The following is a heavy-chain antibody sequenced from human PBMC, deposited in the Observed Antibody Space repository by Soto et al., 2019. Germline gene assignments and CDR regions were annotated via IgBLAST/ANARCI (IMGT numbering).Heavy chain of an antibody. D-gene: IGHD3-22*01. V-gene: IGHV5-51*01. CDR1: GYVFSIYW. Sequence: PGESLKISCKASGYVFSIYWICWVRQMPGKGLEWMGIIYPGDSDTRYNPSFQGQVTISVDKSTSTAYLEWNSLKASDTAIYYCARPEIPTSSNDYDFPFDLWGQGTLVTVSS. CDR2: IYPGDSDT. CDR3: ARPEIPTSSNDYDFPFDL. J-gene: IGHJ5*02.